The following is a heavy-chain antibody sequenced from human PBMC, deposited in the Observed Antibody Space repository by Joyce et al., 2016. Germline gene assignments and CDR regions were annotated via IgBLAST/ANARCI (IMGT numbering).Heavy chain of an antibody. J-gene: IGHJ4*02. Sequence: EVQLVESGGGLVQPGGSLRLSCAASGFTFSSYWMYWVRKAPGKGLGGVSRIKRDGSSTTYADSVKGRFTISRDNAKNTLYLQMNSLRAEDTAVYYCARLRRWSGPSDCWGQGTLVTVSS. V-gene: IGHV3-74*03. CDR1: GFTFSSYW. CDR3: ARLRRWSGPSDC. CDR2: IKRDGSST. D-gene: IGHD4-23*01.